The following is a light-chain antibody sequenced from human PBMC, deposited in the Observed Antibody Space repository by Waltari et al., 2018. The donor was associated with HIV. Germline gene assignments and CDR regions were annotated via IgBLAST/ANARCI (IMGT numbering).Light chain of an antibody. CDR1: QSVLYRSNNKNY. CDR3: QQFYDPPLA. Sequence: DIVMTQSPDSLAVSLGERATIHCTSSQSVLYRSNNKNYFAWYQQKPGQPPKLLIYWASTRESGVPDRFTGSGSGTDFTLTISSLQAEDVAVYYCQQFYDPPLAFGGGTKVEIK. J-gene: IGKJ4*01. CDR2: WAS. V-gene: IGKV4-1*01.